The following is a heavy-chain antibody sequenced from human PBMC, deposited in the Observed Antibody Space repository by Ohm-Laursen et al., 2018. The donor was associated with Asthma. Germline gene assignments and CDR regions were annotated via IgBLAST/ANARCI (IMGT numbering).Heavy chain of an antibody. CDR1: GYTFSRYS. V-gene: IGHV3-21*01. J-gene: IGHJ1*01. CDR3: ARIGPEWGLPGREYSLHH. CDR2: ISTASSFI. D-gene: IGHD1-26*01. Sequence: SLRLSYAASGYTFSRYSIHWVRQIPGKGLEWVASISTASSFIYYADSVRGRFTTSRDNARNSVYLQMNSLRAEDTALYYCARIGPEWGLPGREYSLHHWGEGTLVTVSS.